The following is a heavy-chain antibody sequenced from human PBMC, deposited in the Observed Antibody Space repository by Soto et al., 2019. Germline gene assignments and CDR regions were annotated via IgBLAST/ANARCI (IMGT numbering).Heavy chain of an antibody. Sequence: QVQLQESGPGLVKPSQTLSLSCNVYGVSVSSGDYYWSWIRQHAGGGLEWIGYIDRSGSTYYKPSLRGRVIMSVDTSTIQIYLRLLSVTAADTAMYYCARDSGGNSENYYGLDVWGHGTTVTVSS. CDR1: GVSVSSGDYY. V-gene: IGHV4-31*03. J-gene: IGHJ6*02. D-gene: IGHD1-1*01. CDR3: ARDSGGNSENYYGLDV. CDR2: IDRSGST.